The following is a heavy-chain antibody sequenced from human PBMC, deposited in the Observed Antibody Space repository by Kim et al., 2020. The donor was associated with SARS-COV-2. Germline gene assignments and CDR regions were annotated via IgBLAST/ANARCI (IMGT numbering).Heavy chain of an antibody. CDR3: APMVRGFITDY. D-gene: IGHD3-10*01. J-gene: IGHJ4*02. Sequence: SYADSVQGRFTRPRDNSTNTLFLRMNSLRADDTAVYYCAPMVRGFITDYWGQGTLVTVSS. V-gene: IGHV3-30*01.